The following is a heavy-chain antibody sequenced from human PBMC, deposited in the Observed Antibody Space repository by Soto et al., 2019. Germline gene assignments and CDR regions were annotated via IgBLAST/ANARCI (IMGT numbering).Heavy chain of an antibody. Sequence: SETLSLTCTVSGGSISRSTYYWVYIRQPPGKGLEWIGSIYYSGSTHYRPSLKSRVTISVDTSKNQFSLKLSSVTAADTAVYYCARQVPAAIRLGWFDPWGQGTLVTVLL. CDR2: IYYSGST. V-gene: IGHV4-39*01. J-gene: IGHJ5*02. CDR3: ARQVPAAIRLGWFDP. CDR1: GGSISRSTYY. D-gene: IGHD2-2*02.